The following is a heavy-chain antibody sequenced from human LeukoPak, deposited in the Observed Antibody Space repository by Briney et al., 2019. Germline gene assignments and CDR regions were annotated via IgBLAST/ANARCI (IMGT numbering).Heavy chain of an antibody. CDR3: TTDPPGYSGSYPY. Sequence: GGSLRLSCAASGFTFSNAWMNWVRQAPGKGLEWVGRIKSKTDGGTTDYAAPVKGRFTISRDGSKNTLYLQMNSLKTEDTAVYYCTTDPPGYSGSYPYWGQGTLVTVSS. CDR2: IKSKTDGGTT. J-gene: IGHJ4*02. CDR1: GFTFSNAW. V-gene: IGHV3-15*07. D-gene: IGHD1-26*01.